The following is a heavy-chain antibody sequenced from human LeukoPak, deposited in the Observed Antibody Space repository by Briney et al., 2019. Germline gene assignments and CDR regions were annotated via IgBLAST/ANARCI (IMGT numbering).Heavy chain of an antibody. D-gene: IGHD3-16*01. J-gene: IGHJ4*02. V-gene: IGHV1-3*04. CDR1: GYTFTSYA. CDR2: INTGNGNT. CDR3: ATGSAYLDFDY. Sequence: GASVKVSCKASGYTFTSYAMHWVRQAPGQRLEWMGWINTGNGNTKYSQKFQGRVTITRDTSASTAYMELSSLRSEDTAVYYCATGSAYLDFDYWGQGTLVTVSS.